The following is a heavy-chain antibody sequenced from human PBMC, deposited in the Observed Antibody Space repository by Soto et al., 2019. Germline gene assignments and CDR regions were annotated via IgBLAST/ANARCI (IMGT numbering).Heavy chain of an antibody. CDR1: GGSISSGGYY. CDR3: ARARVSYDSSGYYGDAFDN. J-gene: IGHJ3*02. V-gene: IGHV4-31*03. D-gene: IGHD3-22*01. CDR2: IYYSGST. Sequence: ASETLSLTCTVSGGSISSGGYYWSWIRQHPGKGLEWIGYIYYSGSTYYTPSLKSRVTISVDTSKNQFSLKLSSVTAADTAVYYCARARVSYDSSGYYGDAFDNWGQGTLVTV.